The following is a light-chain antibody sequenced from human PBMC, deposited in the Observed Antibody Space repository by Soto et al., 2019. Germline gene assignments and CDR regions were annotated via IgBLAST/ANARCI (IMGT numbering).Light chain of an antibody. J-gene: IGKJ2*01. CDR2: GAS. CDR1: QSVSSN. Sequence: EIVMTQSPATLSVSPGERATLYCRASQSVSSNLAWYQQKPGQATRLLIYGASTRATGIPARFSGSGSGTEFTLTISSLRSEDFAVYYCQQYNNWPPYTFGQGTKLEIK. V-gene: IGKV3-15*01. CDR3: QQYNNWPPYT.